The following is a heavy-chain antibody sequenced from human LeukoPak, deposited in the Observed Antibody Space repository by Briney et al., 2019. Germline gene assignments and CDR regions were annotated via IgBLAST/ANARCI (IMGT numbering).Heavy chain of an antibody. Sequence: SETLSLTCTVSGGSISSYYWSWIRQPPGKGLEWIGYIYYSGSTNYSPSLKSRVTISVDTSKNQFSLKLSSVTAADTAVYYCARDRAIFEDYYYYYMDVWGKGTTVTVSS. J-gene: IGHJ6*03. CDR3: ARDRAIFEDYYYYYMDV. CDR2: IYYSGST. D-gene: IGHD3-3*01. CDR1: GGSISSYY. V-gene: IGHV4-59*01.